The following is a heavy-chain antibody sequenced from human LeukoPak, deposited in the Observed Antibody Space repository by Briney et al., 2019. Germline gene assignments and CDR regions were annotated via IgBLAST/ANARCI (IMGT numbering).Heavy chain of an antibody. J-gene: IGHJ4*02. V-gene: IGHV3-66*01. CDR3: ARRPDYGGTPTFDY. CDR1: GFSVSSNY. CDR2: INSDGYT. D-gene: IGHD4-23*01. Sequence: PGGSLRLSCAASGFSVSSNYMSWVRQAPGKGLEWVCMINSDGYTYYADSVKGRFSISRDNSKNTLYLQLNSLRVEDTAVYYCARRPDYGGTPTFDYWGQGTLVTVSS.